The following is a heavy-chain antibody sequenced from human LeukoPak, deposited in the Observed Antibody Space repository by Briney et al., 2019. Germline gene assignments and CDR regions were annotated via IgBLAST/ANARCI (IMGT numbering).Heavy chain of an antibody. CDR3: ARDKGHDSSGYYRDY. V-gene: IGHV3-21*01. D-gene: IGHD3-22*01. Sequence: GGSLRLSCAASGFTFSNYSMNWVRQAPGKGLEWVSSISSGSTYIYYADSVKGRFTISRDNAKNSLYLQMNSLRAEDTAMYYCARDKGHDSSGYYRDYWGQGTLVTVSS. CDR2: ISSGSTYI. CDR1: GFTFSNYS. J-gene: IGHJ4*02.